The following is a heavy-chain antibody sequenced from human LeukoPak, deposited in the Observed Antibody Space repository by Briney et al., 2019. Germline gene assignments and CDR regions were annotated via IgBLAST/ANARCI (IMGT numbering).Heavy chain of an antibody. CDR2: IKQDGSEQ. Sequence: GGSLRLSCAASGXTFSSYWMSWVRQAPGKGREWVANIKQDGSEQYYVDSVKGRFTISRDNAKNSLFLQMNSPRGEDTAVYYCTREYLTVSYFDYWGQGTLVTVSS. J-gene: IGHJ4*02. V-gene: IGHV3-7*05. D-gene: IGHD4-11*01. CDR3: TREYLTVSYFDY. CDR1: GXTFSSYW.